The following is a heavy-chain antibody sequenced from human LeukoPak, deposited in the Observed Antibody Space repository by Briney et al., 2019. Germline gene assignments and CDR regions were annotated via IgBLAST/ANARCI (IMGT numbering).Heavy chain of an antibody. CDR2: IYTSNGKT. D-gene: IGHD3-22*01. CDR1: GYTFTTYA. CDR3: TRESSGHYENWFDA. Sequence: ASVKVSCKASGYTFTTYAMHWVRQAPGQRPEWMGWIYTSNGKTKYSQKFLGRVTISGDTSASTAYMELSSLRSEDTAVYYCTRESSGHYENWFDAWGQGTLVTVSP. J-gene: IGHJ5*02. V-gene: IGHV1-3*04.